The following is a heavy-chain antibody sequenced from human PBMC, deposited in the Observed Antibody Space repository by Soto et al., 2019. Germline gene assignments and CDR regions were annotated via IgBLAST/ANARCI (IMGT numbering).Heavy chain of an antibody. D-gene: IGHD2-8*01. CDR1: GYTFTSYG. CDR3: ARGDSTDCSNGVCSFFYNHDMDV. V-gene: IGHV1-2*04. CDR2: INPKSGGT. Sequence: QVQLVQSGAEVKKPGASVKVSCKASGYTFTSYGISWVRQAPGQGLEWLGRINPKSGGTSTAQKFQGWVTMTTDTSISTASMELTRLTSDDTAIYYCARGDSTDCSNGVCSFFYNHDMDVWGQGTTVTVSS. J-gene: IGHJ6*02.